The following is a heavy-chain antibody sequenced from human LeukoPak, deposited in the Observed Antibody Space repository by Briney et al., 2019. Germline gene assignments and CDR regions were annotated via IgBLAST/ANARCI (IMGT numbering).Heavy chain of an antibody. Sequence: GVSLRLSCAASGFTFSSFTMTWVRQAPGKGLGWVSTIGGSGASTYYAGSVKGRFTISRDNSKNTLSLQMNSLRAEYSAIYYCAKNYYGSGTMGGYWGQGTLVTVSS. CDR3: AKNYYGSGTMGGY. CDR2: IGGSGAST. J-gene: IGHJ4*02. V-gene: IGHV3-23*01. CDR1: GFTFSSFT. D-gene: IGHD3-10*01.